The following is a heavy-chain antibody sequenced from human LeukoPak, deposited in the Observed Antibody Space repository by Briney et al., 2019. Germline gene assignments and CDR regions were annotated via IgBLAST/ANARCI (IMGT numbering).Heavy chain of an antibody. V-gene: IGHV3-48*01. Sequence: GGSLRLSCAASGFTFSDYSMNWVRQAPGKGLEWISYIGIDSGNTNYADSVKGRFTISGDKAKNSLYLQMNNLRVEDTAVYYCARDYKYAFDNWGQGTLVTVSS. CDR3: ARDYKYAFDN. CDR1: GFTFSDYS. J-gene: IGHJ4*02. D-gene: IGHD5-24*01. CDR2: IGIDSGNT.